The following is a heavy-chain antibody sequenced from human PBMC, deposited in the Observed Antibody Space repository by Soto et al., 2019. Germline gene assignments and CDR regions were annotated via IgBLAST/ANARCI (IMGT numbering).Heavy chain of an antibody. J-gene: IGHJ3*02. V-gene: IGHV3-21*01. CDR2: ISSSSSYI. D-gene: IGHD2-2*01. CDR1: GFTFSSYS. CDR3: ASCSSTSCLDNAFDI. Sequence: GGSLRLSCAASGFTFSSYSMNWVRQAPGKGLEWVSSISSSSSYIYYADSVKGRFTISRDNAKNSLYLQMNSLRAEDTAVYYCASCSSTSCLDNAFDIWGQGTMVTVSS.